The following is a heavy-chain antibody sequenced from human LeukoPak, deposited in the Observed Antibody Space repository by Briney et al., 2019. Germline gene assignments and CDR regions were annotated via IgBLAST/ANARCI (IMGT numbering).Heavy chain of an antibody. V-gene: IGHV4-61*02. Sequence: SETLSLTCTVSGGSISSGSYYWSWIRQPAGKGLEWIGRICTSGSTNYNPSLKSRVTISVDTSKNQFALKLSSVTAADTAVYYCARVARKGSIVDYWGQGTLVTVSS. J-gene: IGHJ4*02. CDR2: ICTSGST. CDR1: GGSISSGSYY. CDR3: ARVARKGSIVDY. D-gene: IGHD2-21*01.